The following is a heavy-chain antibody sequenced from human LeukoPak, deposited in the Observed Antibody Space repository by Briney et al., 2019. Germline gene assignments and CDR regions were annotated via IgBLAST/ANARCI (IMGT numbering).Heavy chain of an antibody. J-gene: IGHJ4*02. CDR1: GFTFSSYA. Sequence: GGSLRLSCAASGFTFSSYAMSWVRQAPGKGLEWVSAISGSGGSTYYADSVKGRFTISRDNSKNTLYLQMNSLRAEDTAVYYCAKSGPLRVGSSWCETDYWGQGTLVTVSS. V-gene: IGHV3-23*01. D-gene: IGHD6-13*01. CDR2: ISGSGGST. CDR3: AKSGPLRVGSSWCETDY.